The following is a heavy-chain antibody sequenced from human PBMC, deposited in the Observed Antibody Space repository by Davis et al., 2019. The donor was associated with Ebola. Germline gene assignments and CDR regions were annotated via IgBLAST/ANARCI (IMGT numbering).Heavy chain of an antibody. Sequence: PGGSLRLSCAASGFTFDDYAMHWVRQAPGKGLEWVSGISWNSGSIGYADSVKGRFTISRDNAKNSLYLQMNSLRAEDTAVYYCAGEVAATSNFDYWGQGTLVTVSS. V-gene: IGHV3-9*01. CDR1: GFTFDDYA. CDR2: ISWNSGSI. D-gene: IGHD2-15*01. CDR3: AGEVAATSNFDY. J-gene: IGHJ4*02.